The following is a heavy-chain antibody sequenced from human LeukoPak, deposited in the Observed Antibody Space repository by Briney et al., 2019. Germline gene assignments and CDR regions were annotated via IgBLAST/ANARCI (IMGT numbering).Heavy chain of an antibody. CDR2: IVVGSGNT. V-gene: IGHV1-58*02. J-gene: IGHJ4*02. Sequence: GASVKVSCKTSGFTFTSSAMQWVRQARGQRLEWIGGIVVGSGNTDYAQKFQGRVTMTRDTSISTAYMELSRLRSDDTAVYYCARDITMVRGDPYWGQGTLVTVSS. CDR1: GFTFTSSA. CDR3: ARDITMVRGDPY. D-gene: IGHD3-10*01.